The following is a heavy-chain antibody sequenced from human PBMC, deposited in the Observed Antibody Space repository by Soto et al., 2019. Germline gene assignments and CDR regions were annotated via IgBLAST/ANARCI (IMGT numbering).Heavy chain of an antibody. CDR2: IYYSGST. J-gene: IGHJ3*02. V-gene: IGHV4-59*01. Sequence: SETLSLTCTVSGGSISSYYWSWIRQPPGKGLEWIGYIYYSGSTNYNPSLKSRVTISVDTSKNQFSLKLSSVTAADTAVYYCARDGGELGMGAFDIWGQGTMVTVSS. CDR3: ARDGGELGMGAFDI. CDR1: GGSISSYY. D-gene: IGHD7-27*01.